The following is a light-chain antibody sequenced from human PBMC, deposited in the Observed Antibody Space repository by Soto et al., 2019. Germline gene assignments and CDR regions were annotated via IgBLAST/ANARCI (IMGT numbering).Light chain of an antibody. CDR2: GAS. CDR1: QSVSSSY. J-gene: IGKJ4*01. CDR3: QQCYSTFLT. V-gene: IGKV3D-20*02. Sequence: EILLTQSPATLSSSIGDTATLSCRASQSVSSSYLAWYQQKPGQAPRLLIYGASSRATGIPDRFSGSGSGTDFTLTISRLQPEDFATYYRQQCYSTFLTFGGVTKVDIK.